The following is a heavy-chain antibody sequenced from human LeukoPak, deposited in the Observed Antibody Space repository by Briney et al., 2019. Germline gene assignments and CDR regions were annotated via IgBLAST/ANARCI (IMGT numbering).Heavy chain of an antibody. D-gene: IGHD3-3*01. Sequence: SQTLSLTCTVSGGSISSGGYYWSWIRQPPGKGLEWIGYIYHSGSTYYNPSLKSRVTISVDRSKNQFSLKLSSVTAADTAVYYCARGTYYDFWSGYPPLNNWFDPWGQGTLVTVSS. J-gene: IGHJ5*02. CDR3: ARGTYYDFWSGYPPLNNWFDP. V-gene: IGHV4-30-2*01. CDR1: GGSISSGGYY. CDR2: IYHSGST.